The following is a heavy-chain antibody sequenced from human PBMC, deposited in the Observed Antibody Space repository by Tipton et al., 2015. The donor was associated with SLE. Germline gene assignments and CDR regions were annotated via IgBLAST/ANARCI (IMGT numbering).Heavy chain of an antibody. J-gene: IGHJ4*02. CDR3: ANNKRVGSYFDY. Sequence: TLSLTCTVSGGSISSYYWSWIRQPPGKGLAWIGYIYNSGSTNYNPSLKSRVTISVDTSKNQFSLKLSSVTAADTAVYHCANNKRVGSYFDYWGQGTLVTVSS. D-gene: IGHD3-10*01. CDR2: IYNSGST. V-gene: IGHV4-59*12. CDR1: GGSISSYY.